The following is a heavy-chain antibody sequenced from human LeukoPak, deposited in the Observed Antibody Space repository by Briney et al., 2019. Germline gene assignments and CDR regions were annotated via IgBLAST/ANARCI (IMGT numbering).Heavy chain of an antibody. Sequence: GGSLRLSCAAFEFTFSDYAMHWVRQAPGKGLEWVALISYDGSNKYYADSVKGRFTISRDNSKNTLYLQMNSLRAEDTALYYCAREWTYSSGWSASGYWGQGTLVTVSS. D-gene: IGHD6-19*01. CDR1: EFTFSDYA. CDR3: AREWTYSSGWSASGY. V-gene: IGHV3-30-3*01. CDR2: ISYDGSNK. J-gene: IGHJ4*02.